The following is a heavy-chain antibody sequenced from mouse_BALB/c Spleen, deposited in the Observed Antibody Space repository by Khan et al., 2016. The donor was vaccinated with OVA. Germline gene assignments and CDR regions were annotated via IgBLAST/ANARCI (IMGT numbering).Heavy chain of an antibody. CDR2: IRYDGNS. CDR1: AYSITSGYF. Sequence: EVQLQESGPGLVKPSQSLSLTCSVTAYSITSGYFWNWIRQFPGNKLEWMGYIRYDGNSNYYPSLKNRISISRDTSKNQFFLKLNSVTPEDTATYYCARGGSSVPAWFTNWGQGTLVTVSA. CDR3: ARGGSSVPAWFTN. D-gene: IGHD3-1*01. J-gene: IGHJ3*01. V-gene: IGHV3-6*02.